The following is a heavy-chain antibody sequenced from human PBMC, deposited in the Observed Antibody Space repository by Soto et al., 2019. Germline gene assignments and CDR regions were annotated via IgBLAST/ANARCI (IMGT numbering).Heavy chain of an antibody. CDR3: ARARLCGGDCYLNYYGMDV. CDR2: IIPIFGTA. Sequence: QVQLVQSGAEVKKPGSSVKVSCKASGGTFSSYAISWVRQAPGQGLEWMGGIIPIFGTANYAQKFQGRVTITADESTSTAYMELSSLRSEDTAVYCCARARLCGGDCYLNYYGMDVWGQGTTVTVSS. V-gene: IGHV1-69*01. D-gene: IGHD2-21*02. J-gene: IGHJ6*02. CDR1: GGTFSSYA.